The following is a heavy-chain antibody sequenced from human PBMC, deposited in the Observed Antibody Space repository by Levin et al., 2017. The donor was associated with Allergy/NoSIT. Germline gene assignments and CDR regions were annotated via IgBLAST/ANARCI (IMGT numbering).Heavy chain of an antibody. CDR3: ARLDLKGISAPTRNFFYMDV. CDR2: IDPSDSYL. Sequence: GESLKISCKASGYIFTDYWISWVRQTPEKGLEWMGRIDPSDSYLNYSPSFQGHVTISADKSTNTAYVHWNSLQASDTAIYFCARLDLKGISAPTRNFFYMDVWGTGTTVTVSS. D-gene: IGHD6-13*01. V-gene: IGHV5-10-1*01. CDR1: GYIFTDYW. J-gene: IGHJ6*03.